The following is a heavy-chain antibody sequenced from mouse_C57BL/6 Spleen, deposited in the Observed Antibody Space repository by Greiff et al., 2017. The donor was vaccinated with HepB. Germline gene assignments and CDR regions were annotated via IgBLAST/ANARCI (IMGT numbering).Heavy chain of an antibody. CDR1: GYTFTSYW. Sequence: VQLQQPGAELVKPGASVKLSCKASGYTFTSYWMHWVKQRPGRGLEWIGRIDPNSGGTKYNEKFKSKATLTVDKPSSTAYMQLSSLTSEDSAVYYCATDLLTTVVATDYWGQGTTLTVSS. CDR2: IDPNSGGT. J-gene: IGHJ2*01. D-gene: IGHD1-1*01. CDR3: ATDLLTTVVATDY. V-gene: IGHV1-72*01.